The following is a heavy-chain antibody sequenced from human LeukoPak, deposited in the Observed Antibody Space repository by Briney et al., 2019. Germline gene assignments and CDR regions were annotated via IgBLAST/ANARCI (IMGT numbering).Heavy chain of an antibody. CDR2: INPNSGGT. J-gene: IGHJ6*02. Sequence: ASVKVSCKASGYTFTGYYMHWVRRAPGQGLEWMGWINPNSGGTNYAQKFQGRVTMTRDTSISTAYMELSRLRSDDTAVYYCARDSPYYDFWSAKPGSMDVWGQGTTVTVSS. V-gene: IGHV1-2*02. D-gene: IGHD3-3*01. CDR3: ARDSPYYDFWSAKPGSMDV. CDR1: GYTFTGYY.